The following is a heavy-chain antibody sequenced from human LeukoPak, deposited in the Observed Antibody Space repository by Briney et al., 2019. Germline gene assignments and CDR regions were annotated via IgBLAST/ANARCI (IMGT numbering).Heavy chain of an antibody. CDR2: INPNSGGT. J-gene: IGHJ4*02. Sequence: ASVKVSCKASGYTFTGYYMHWVRQAPGQGLEWMGWINPNSGGTKYAQKFQGRVTMTRDTSISTAYMELSRLRSDDTAVYYCAASPYSSSYPYWGQGTLVTVSS. CDR3: AASPYSSSYPY. D-gene: IGHD6-6*01. CDR1: GYTFTGYY. V-gene: IGHV1-2*02.